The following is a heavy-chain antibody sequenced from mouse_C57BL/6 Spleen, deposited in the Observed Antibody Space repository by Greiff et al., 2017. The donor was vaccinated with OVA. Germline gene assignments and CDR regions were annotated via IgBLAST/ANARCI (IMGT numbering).Heavy chain of an antibody. CDR2: ISSGGDYI. J-gene: IGHJ4*01. Sequence: EVQGVESGEGLVKPGGSLKLSCAASGFTFSSYAMSWVRQTPEKRLEWVAYISSGGDYIYYADPVKGRFPISRDNAWNTLYLQMSSLKSEDTAMYYCTRVGAYSSYAMDYWGQGTSGTVSS. CDR3: TRVGAYSSYAMDY. CDR1: GFTFSSYA. D-gene: IGHD2-5*01. V-gene: IGHV5-9-1*02.